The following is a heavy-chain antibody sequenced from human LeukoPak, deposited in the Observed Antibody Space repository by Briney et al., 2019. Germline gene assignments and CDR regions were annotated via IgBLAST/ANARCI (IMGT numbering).Heavy chain of an antibody. Sequence: SETLSLTCAVYGGSFSGYYWSWIRQPPGKGLEWIGEINHSGSTNYNPSLKSRVTISVDTSKNQFSLKLSSVTAADTAVYYCARRREREDCSGGSCYPGFFDYWGQGTLVTVSS. CDR2: INHSGST. CDR1: GGSFSGYY. CDR3: ARRREREDCSGGSCYPGFFDY. V-gene: IGHV4-34*01. D-gene: IGHD2-15*01. J-gene: IGHJ4*02.